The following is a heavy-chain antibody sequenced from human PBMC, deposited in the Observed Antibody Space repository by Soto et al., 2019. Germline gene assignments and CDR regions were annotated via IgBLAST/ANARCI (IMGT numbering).Heavy chain of an antibody. J-gene: IGHJ6*02. V-gene: IGHV4-30-4*01. CDR2: IYYSGST. CDR3: ARAIVVTIGGMDV. D-gene: IGHD5-12*01. CDR1: GGSISSADYY. Sequence: LSLTCTVSGGSISSADYYWSWVRQPPGKGLEWIGYIYYSGSTFFNPSLKSRVTISKDTSRNQFSLRLNSVTAADTAVYYCARAIVVTIGGMDVWGQGTTVTVSS.